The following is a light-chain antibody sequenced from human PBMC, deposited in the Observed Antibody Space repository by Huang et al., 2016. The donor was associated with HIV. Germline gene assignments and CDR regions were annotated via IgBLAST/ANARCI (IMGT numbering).Light chain of an antibody. CDR3: LQYYSVPQT. V-gene: IGKV4-1*01. J-gene: IGKJ1*01. Sequence: DIVMTQSPDSLDVSPGERATINCKSSQSLLYSLRKKNYLAWFQQKPGRPPKLLIYCATTRESGVPDRFSGSGSGTDFTLTINNLQAEDVAVYFCLQYYSVPQTFGHGTKVEIK. CDR2: CAT. CDR1: QSLLYSLRKKNY.